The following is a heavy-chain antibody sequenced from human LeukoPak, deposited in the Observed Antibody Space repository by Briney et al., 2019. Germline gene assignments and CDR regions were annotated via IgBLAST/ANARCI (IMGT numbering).Heavy chain of an antibody. J-gene: IGHJ4*02. CDR3: ASLRGGLVHFDY. Sequence: PSETLSLTCACSGYYIRRGYYWGWIRQPPWKEQEWIGSIYYGGSTYYNPSLKSRVTISVDTSKNQSSLKLSSVTAADTAVYYCASLRGGLVHFDYWGQGTLVTVSS. CDR2: IYYGGST. D-gene: IGHD6-19*01. V-gene: IGHV4-38-2*01. CDR1: GYYIRRGYY.